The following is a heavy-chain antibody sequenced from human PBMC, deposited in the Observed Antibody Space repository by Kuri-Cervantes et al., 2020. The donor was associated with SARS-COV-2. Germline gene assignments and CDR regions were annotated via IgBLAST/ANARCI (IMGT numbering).Heavy chain of an antibody. Sequence: SETLSLTCAVYGGSFSGYYWSWIRQPPGKGLEWIGEINHSGSTNYNPSLKSRVTISVDTSKNQFSLKLSSVTAADTAVYYCAGGEGIVLVVYALAFDILGQGTMVTVSS. CDR2: INHSGST. V-gene: IGHV4-34*01. CDR1: GGSFSGYY. D-gene: IGHD2-8*02. J-gene: IGHJ3*02. CDR3: AGGEGIVLVVYALAFDI.